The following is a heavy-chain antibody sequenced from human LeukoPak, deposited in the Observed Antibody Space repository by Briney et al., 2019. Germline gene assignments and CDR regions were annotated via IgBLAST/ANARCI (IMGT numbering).Heavy chain of an antibody. CDR2: ISSSGSTI. CDR3: ERLYCSGGSCYYYYFDY. Sequence: GGSLRLSCAASGFTFSSYEMNWVRQAPGKGLEWVSYISSSGSTIYYADSVKGRFTISRDNAKSSLYLQMNSLRAEDTAVYYCERLYCSGGSCYYYYFDYWGQGTLVTVSS. J-gene: IGHJ4*02. V-gene: IGHV3-48*03. CDR1: GFTFSSYE. D-gene: IGHD2-15*01.